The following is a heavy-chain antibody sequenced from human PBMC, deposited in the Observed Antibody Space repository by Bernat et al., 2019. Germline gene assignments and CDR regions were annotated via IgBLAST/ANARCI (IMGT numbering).Heavy chain of an antibody. CDR1: GLTVSTTY. J-gene: IGHJ5*02. CDR2: IYSGGST. D-gene: IGHD2-15*01. V-gene: IGHV3-53*02. Sequence: EVQLVETGGGLVQPGGSLRLSCAASGLTVSTTYMTWVRRAPGKGLEWVSVIYSGGSTNYADSAKGRFTISRDSSKNTVYLQMSSLRVEDTAVYHCAKGYCSGIGCYSPWGQGTLVTVSS. CDR3: AKGYCSGIGCYSP.